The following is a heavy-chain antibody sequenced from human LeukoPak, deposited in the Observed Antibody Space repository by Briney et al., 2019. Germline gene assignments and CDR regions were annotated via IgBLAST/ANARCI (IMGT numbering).Heavy chain of an antibody. V-gene: IGHV4-34*01. J-gene: IGHJ6*03. Sequence: SETLSLTCAVYGGSFSGYYWSWIRQPPGKGLEWIGEINHSGSTNYNPSLKSRVTISVDTSKNQFSLKLSSVTAADTAVYYCARGDSYYYYYMDVWGKGTTVTISS. CDR2: INHSGST. CDR3: ARGDSYYYYYMDV. CDR1: GGSFSGYY.